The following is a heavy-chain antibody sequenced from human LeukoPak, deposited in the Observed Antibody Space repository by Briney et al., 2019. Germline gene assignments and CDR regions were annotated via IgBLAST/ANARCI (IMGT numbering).Heavy chain of an antibody. CDR1: GFTFSSYA. CDR2: ISGSGGST. Sequence: QPGGSLRLSCAASGFTFSSYAMSWVRQAPGKGLEWVSAISGSGGSTYYADSVKGRFTISRDNSKNTLYLQMNSLRAEDTAVYYCAKDQLRDCSSTSCLSDAFDIWGQGTMVTVSS. CDR3: AKDQLRDCSSTSCLSDAFDI. V-gene: IGHV3-23*01. J-gene: IGHJ3*02. D-gene: IGHD2-2*01.